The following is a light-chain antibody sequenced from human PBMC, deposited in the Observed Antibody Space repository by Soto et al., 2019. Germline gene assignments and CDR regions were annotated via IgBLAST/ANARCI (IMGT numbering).Light chain of an antibody. V-gene: IGKV3-11*01. CDR3: QQRSHWPLFT. J-gene: IGKJ3*01. CDR1: QSVSSN. Sequence: EIVMTQSPATLSGSPGESVTLSCRASQSVSSNLAWYQQKPGQAPRLLMYEASNRATGIPARFSGSGSCTDFTLTISTLETEDFAAYYCQQRSHWPLFTFGPGTNVDIK. CDR2: EAS.